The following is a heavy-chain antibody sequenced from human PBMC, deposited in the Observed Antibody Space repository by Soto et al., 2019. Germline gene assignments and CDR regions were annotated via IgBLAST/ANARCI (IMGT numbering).Heavy chain of an antibody. V-gene: IGHV3-23*01. Sequence: GGSLRLSCASSGFTLSSYAMSLVRQAPGKGLEWVSAISGSGGSTYYADSVKGRFTISRDNSKNTLYLQMNSLRAEDTAVYYCAKDGSPYGGYRDYWAQGTLLTVPS. CDR3: AKDGSPYGGYRDY. CDR1: GFTLSSYA. D-gene: IGHD4-17*01. J-gene: IGHJ4*02. CDR2: ISGSGGST.